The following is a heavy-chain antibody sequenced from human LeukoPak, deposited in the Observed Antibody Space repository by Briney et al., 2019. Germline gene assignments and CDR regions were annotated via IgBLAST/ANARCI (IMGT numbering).Heavy chain of an antibody. D-gene: IGHD3-16*02. Sequence: GGSLRLSCAASGFTFSSYNMNWVRQAPGKGLEWVSYISSTSRTLYYADSVKGRFTISRDNAKNSLYLQMSSLRAEDTALYYCARDLGVIVHPSDYWGQGTLVTVSS. J-gene: IGHJ4*02. CDR3: ARDLGVIVHPSDY. V-gene: IGHV3-48*01. CDR1: GFTFSSYN. CDR2: ISSTSRTL.